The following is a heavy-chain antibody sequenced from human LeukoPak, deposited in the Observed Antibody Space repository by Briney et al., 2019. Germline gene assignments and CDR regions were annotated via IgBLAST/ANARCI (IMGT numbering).Heavy chain of an antibody. D-gene: IGHD1-26*01. V-gene: IGHV4-39*01. J-gene: IGHJ6*03. CDR3: ARVRGVGATFYNYYYMDV. CDR2: IYYGGSH. CDR1: GGSISSSDDY. Sequence: SETLSLTCTVSGGSISSSDDYWGWIRQPPGKGLEWIGVIYYGGSHYYHPSLKSRVTISMDTSKSQFSLRLTSVTAADTAVYYCARVRGVGATFYNYYYMDVWGKGTTVTVSS.